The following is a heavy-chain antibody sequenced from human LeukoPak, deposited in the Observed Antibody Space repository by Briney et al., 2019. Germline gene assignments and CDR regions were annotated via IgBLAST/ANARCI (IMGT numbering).Heavy chain of an antibody. V-gene: IGHV4-59*01. CDR1: GGSISGSF. D-gene: IGHD5-24*01. CDR3: ARDPDGYKFFDY. J-gene: IGHJ4*02. Sequence: PSETLSLTCTVSGGSISGSFWHWIRQPPGKGLEWMGYVFDSGTTAYNPSLKRRVTMSLDTSKSQFSLNLSSVTATDTAVYYCARDPDGYKFFDYWGRGSPVTVSS. CDR2: VFDSGTT.